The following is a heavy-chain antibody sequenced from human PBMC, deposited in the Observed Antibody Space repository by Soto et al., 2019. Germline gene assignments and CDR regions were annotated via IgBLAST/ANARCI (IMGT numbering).Heavy chain of an antibody. CDR3: PRYSNYKGGLGY. V-gene: IGHV1-18*01. J-gene: IGHJ4*02. CDR1: GYTFTSYG. D-gene: IGHD4-4*01. CDR2: ISAYNGNT. Sequence: QVQLVQSGAEVKKPGASVKVSCKASGYTFTSYGISWVRQAPGQGLEWMGWISAYNGNTNYAQKLQGRVTMTTDTPTSTACMEVGSLTSDGAAVYYCPRYSNYKGGLGYWGQGCLVTVSS.